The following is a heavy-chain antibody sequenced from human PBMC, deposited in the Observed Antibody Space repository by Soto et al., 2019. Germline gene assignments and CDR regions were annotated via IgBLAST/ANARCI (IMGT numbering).Heavy chain of an antibody. Sequence: QVQLVESGGGVVQPGRSLRLSCAASGFTFSSYAMHWVRQAPGKGLEWVAVISYDGSNKYYADSVKGRFTISRDNSKNPLYLQMNSLRAEDTAVYYCARAYNWNDPFDYWGQGTLVTVSS. CDR3: ARAYNWNDPFDY. CDR1: GFTFSSYA. V-gene: IGHV3-30-3*01. J-gene: IGHJ4*02. D-gene: IGHD1-20*01. CDR2: ISYDGSNK.